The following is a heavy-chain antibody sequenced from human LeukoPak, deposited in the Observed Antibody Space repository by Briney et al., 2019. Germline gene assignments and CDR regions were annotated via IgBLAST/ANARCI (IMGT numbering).Heavy chain of an antibody. CDR1: GGTFSIYA. D-gene: IGHD3-10*01. CDR3: AAAAITMVRDEWYFDL. J-gene: IGHJ2*01. Sequence: GASVKVSCKASGGTFSIYAISWVRQGPGQGLGWMGGIIPIFGTANYAQKFQERVTITRDMSTSTAYMELSSLRSEDTAVYYCAAAAITMVRDEWYFDLWGRGTLVTVSS. V-gene: IGHV1-69*05. CDR2: IIPIFGTA.